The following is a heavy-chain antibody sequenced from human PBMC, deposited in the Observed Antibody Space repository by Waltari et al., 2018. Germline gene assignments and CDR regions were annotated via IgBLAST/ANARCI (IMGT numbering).Heavy chain of an antibody. D-gene: IGHD2-15*01. CDR2: INHAGYT. Sequence: QVQLQQWGAGLLQSSETLSLTCAVYGGSFSGYYWGWVRQPPGTGLEWIGEINHAGYTNHNPSLRSRVTMSADTSKSQFSLKLNSVTAADTAVYYCVRLEDCTGPGGHCYSGDPFALDVWGQGTTVTVSS. J-gene: IGHJ6*02. CDR3: VRLEDCTGPGGHCYSGDPFALDV. V-gene: IGHV4-34*02. CDR1: GGSFSGYY.